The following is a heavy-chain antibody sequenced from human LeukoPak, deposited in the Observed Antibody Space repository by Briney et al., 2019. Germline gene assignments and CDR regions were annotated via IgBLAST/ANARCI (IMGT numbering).Heavy chain of an antibody. Sequence: MPSETLSLTCTVSGGSISNYYWNWIRQPPGKGLEWIGYIYYSGTTNYNPSLKSRVSMSVDTSKNQFSLKLSSVTAADTAVYYCARARYGSGSYHYMDVWGKGTTVTISS. V-gene: IGHV4-59*01. CDR1: GGSISNYY. CDR3: ARARYGSGSYHYMDV. J-gene: IGHJ6*03. D-gene: IGHD3-10*01. CDR2: IYYSGTT.